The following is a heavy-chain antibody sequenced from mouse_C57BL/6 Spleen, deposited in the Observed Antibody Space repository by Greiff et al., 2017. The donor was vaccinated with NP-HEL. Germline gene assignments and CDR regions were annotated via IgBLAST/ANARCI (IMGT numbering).Heavy chain of an antibody. CDR2: INPSSGYT. V-gene: IGHV1-4*01. CDR3: ARSAGHYAMDY. CDR1: GYTFTSYT. J-gene: IGHJ4*01. Sequence: VQLQQSGAELARPGASVKMSCKASGYTFTSYTMHWVKQRPGQGLEWIGYINPSSGYTKYNQKFKDKATLTADKSSSTAYMQLSSLTSEDSAVYYCARSAGHYAMDYWGQGTSVTVSS.